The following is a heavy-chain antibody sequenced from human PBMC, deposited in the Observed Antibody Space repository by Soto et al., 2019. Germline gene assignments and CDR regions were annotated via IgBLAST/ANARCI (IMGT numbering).Heavy chain of an antibody. J-gene: IGHJ4*02. CDR3: ARAVGYSSGWPYYFDY. CDR1: GYTFTSYG. Sequence: QVQLVQSGAEVKKPGASVKVSCKASGYTFTSYGISWVRQAPGQGLEWMGWISAYNGNTNYAQKLQGRVTMTTDTSTSTDYMELRSLRSDDTAVYYCARAVGYSSGWPYYFDYWGQGTLVTVSS. D-gene: IGHD6-19*01. CDR2: ISAYNGNT. V-gene: IGHV1-18*01.